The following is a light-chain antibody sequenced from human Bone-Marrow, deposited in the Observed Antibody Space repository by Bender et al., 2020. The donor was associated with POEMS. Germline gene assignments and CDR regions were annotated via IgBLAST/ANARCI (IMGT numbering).Light chain of an antibody. V-gene: IGLV1-47*01. J-gene: IGLJ2*01. CDR3: QAWDNFVI. CDR2: RNN. CDR1: SSNIGSNY. Sequence: QSALTQPPSASGTPGQRVTISCSGSSSNIGSNYVYWYQLFPGAAPKLLIYRNNQRPSGIPERFSGSSSGNTAILTISGTQAMDEADYYWQAWDNFVIFGGGTKLTVL.